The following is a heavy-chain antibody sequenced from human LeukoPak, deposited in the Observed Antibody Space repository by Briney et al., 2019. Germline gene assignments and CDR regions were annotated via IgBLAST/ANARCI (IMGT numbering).Heavy chain of an antibody. CDR2: INHSGST. CDR1: GGSFSGYY. CDR3: ARFRGGQHLEPFDY. Sequence: SETLSLTCAVYGGSFSGYYWSWIRQPPGKGLEWIGEINHSGSTNYNPSLKSRVTISVDTSKNQFSLKLSSVTAADTAVYYCARFRGGQHLEPFDYWGQGTLVTVSS. D-gene: IGHD6-13*01. J-gene: IGHJ4*02. V-gene: IGHV4-34*01.